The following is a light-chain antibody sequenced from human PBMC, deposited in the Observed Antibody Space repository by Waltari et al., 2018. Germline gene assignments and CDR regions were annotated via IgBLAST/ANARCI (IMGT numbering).Light chain of an antibody. J-gene: IGLJ2*01. CDR3: NSRDSSGNHPVV. CDR2: GKN. V-gene: IGLV3-19*01. CDR1: SLRSYY. Sequence: SSELTQDPAVSVALGQTVRITCQGDSLRSYYASWYQQKPGQAPVLVIYGKNNRPSVSPDRFSVSSSGNTASLTITGAQAEDEADYYCNSRDSSGNHPVVFGGGTKLTVL.